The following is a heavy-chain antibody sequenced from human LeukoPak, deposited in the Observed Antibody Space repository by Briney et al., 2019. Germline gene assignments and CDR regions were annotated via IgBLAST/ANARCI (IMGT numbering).Heavy chain of an antibody. V-gene: IGHV3-30-3*01. CDR2: ISYDGSDK. CDR3: TRSMIVVTKDDAFDI. Sequence: PGRSLRLSCAAPGFSFRSYAMHWVRQAPGKGLEWVAVISYDGSDKYYADSVKGRFTISRDNSKNNLYLQLSSLRAEDTAVYYCTRSMIVVTKDDAFDIWGQGTLVTVSS. J-gene: IGHJ3*02. D-gene: IGHD3-22*01. CDR1: GFSFRSYA.